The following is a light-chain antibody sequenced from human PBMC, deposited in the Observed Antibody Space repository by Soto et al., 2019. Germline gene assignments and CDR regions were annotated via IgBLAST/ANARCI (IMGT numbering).Light chain of an antibody. CDR1: QSVSRY. Sequence: DIVLTQSPSTLSLSPGERATLSCRASQSVSRYLAWYQQKPGQAPRLLIYDASNRATDIPARFSGSGSGTAFTLTISSLEPEDFAVYYCQQRSDWPSTFGGGAKVEI. V-gene: IGKV3-11*01. CDR2: DAS. CDR3: QQRSDWPST. J-gene: IGKJ4*01.